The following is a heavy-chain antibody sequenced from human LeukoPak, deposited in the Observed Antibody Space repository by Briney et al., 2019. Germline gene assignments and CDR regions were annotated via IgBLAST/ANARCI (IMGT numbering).Heavy chain of an antibody. Sequence: PSETLSLTCTVSGGSISDNYWSWIRQPAGKGVEWIGRIYASGSTDYNPSLKSRVTMSIDTSKNQFSLKVTSVTAADTAVYYCARDIKYFAWSTHDFWGQGTLVTVSS. CDR3: ARDIKYFAWSTHDF. CDR2: IYASGST. J-gene: IGHJ4*02. V-gene: IGHV4-4*07. D-gene: IGHD3-9*01. CDR1: GGSISDNY.